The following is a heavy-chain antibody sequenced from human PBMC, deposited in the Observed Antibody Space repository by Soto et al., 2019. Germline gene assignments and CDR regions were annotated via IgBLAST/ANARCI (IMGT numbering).Heavy chain of an antibody. V-gene: IGHV3-9*01. Sequence: EVQLVESGGGLVQPGRSLRLSCAASGFTFDDYTIHWVRQAPGKGLEWVSGISGYSAKIGYADSVKGRFTISRDNPKNSVYLQMNSLRPEDTDLYYCAKEKWIQLWSRGPMDVGGIWTTVTVSS. CDR2: ISGYSAKI. J-gene: IGHJ6*03. CDR1: GFTFDDYT. CDR3: AKEKWIQLWSRGPMDV. D-gene: IGHD5-18*01.